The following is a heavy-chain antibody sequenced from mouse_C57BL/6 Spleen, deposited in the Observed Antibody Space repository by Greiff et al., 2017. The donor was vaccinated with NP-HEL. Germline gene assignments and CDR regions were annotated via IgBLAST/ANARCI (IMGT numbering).Heavy chain of an antibody. V-gene: IGHV1-5*01. J-gene: IGHJ4*01. Sequence: VQLKESGTVLARPGASVKMSCKTSGYTFTSYWMHWVKQRPGQGLEWIGAIYPGNSDTSYNQKFKGKAKLTAVTSASTAYMELSSLTNEDSAVYYCTRSGDGYYVYYAMDYWGQGTSVTVSS. D-gene: IGHD2-3*01. CDR1: GYTFTSYW. CDR2: IYPGNSDT. CDR3: TRSGDGYYVYYAMDY.